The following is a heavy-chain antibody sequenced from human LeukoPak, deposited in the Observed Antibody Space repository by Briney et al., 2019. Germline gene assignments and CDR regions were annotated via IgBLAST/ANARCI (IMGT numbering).Heavy chain of an antibody. CDR1: GFTFDNYG. CDR3: AKLTVQLLFDYYYGMDV. CDR2: VRYDDSDK. J-gene: IGHJ6*02. V-gene: IGHV3-30*02. D-gene: IGHD2-2*01. Sequence: GGSLRLSCVVSGFTFDNYGMHWVRQAPGKGLEWVAFVRYDDSDKYYADSVKGRFTISRDNSKNTLYLQMNSLRAEDTAVYYCAKLTVQLLFDYYYGMDVWGQGTTVTVSS.